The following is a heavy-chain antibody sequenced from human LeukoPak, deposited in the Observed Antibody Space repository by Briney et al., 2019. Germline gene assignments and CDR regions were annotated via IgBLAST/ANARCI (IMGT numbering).Heavy chain of an antibody. Sequence: GGSLRLSCVVSGFTFSVYEMNWVRQAPGKGLERVSYISSGGSSIYYADSVKGRFTISRDNAKNSLFLQMNSLRAEDTAVYYCARKAGRWPQYYFDYWGQGTLVTVSS. CDR2: ISSGGSSI. D-gene: IGHD5-24*01. J-gene: IGHJ4*02. CDR3: ARKAGRWPQYYFDY. V-gene: IGHV3-48*03. CDR1: GFTFSVYE.